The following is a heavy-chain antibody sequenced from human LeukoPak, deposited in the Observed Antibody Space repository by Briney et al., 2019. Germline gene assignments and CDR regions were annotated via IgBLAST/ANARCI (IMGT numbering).Heavy chain of an antibody. D-gene: IGHD5-18*01. Sequence: SLRLSCAASGFTFDDYAMHWVRQAPGKGLEWVSGISWNSGSIGYADSVKGRFTISRDNAKNCLYLQMNSLRAEDTALYYCAKVSGRGYSYGREGYYFDYWGQGTLVTVSS. CDR2: ISWNSGSI. V-gene: IGHV3-9*01. CDR3: AKVSGRGYSYGREGYYFDY. CDR1: GFTFDDYA. J-gene: IGHJ4*02.